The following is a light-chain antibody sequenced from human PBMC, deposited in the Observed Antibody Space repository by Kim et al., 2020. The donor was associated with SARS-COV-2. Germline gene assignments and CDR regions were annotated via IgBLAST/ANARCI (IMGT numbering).Light chain of an antibody. J-gene: IGKJ3*01. CDR2: VAS. V-gene: IGKV1-33*01. Sequence: DIQMTQSPSSLSASVGDRVTITCQASQDISNYLEWYKQKPGKAPQLLIYVASNLETGVPSRFSGSGSGTDFTFTISSLQPEDIATYYGQQYENHPVTFGAGTKVDIK. CDR1: QDISNY. CDR3: QQYENHPVT.